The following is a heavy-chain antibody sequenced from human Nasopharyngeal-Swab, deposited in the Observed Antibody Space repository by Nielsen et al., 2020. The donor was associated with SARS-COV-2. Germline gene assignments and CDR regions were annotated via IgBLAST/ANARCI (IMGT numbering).Heavy chain of an antibody. Sequence: WVRQAPGQGLEWMGWINTNTGNPTYAQGFTGRFVSSLDTSVSTAYLQISSLKAEDTAVYYCAREEDYDSSGYASDAFDIWGQGTMVTVSS. CDR3: AREEDYDSSGYASDAFDI. CDR2: INTNTGNP. J-gene: IGHJ3*02. V-gene: IGHV7-4-1*02. D-gene: IGHD3-22*01.